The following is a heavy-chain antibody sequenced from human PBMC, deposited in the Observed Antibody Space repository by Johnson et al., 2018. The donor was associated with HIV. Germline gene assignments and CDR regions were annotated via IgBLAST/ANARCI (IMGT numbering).Heavy chain of an antibody. V-gene: IGHV3-30*02. Sequence: QVQLVESGGGLVQPGGSLRLSCAASGFTFISYAMSWVRQAPGKGLEWVAFIRYDGSNKYYADSVKGRFTISRDNSKNTLYLQMNSLRAEDTAVYYCAKDPGYCSGGSCYALIGWGVWGQGTMVTVSS. CDR3: AKDPGYCSGGSCYALIGWGV. J-gene: IGHJ3*01. CDR2: IRYDGSNK. CDR1: GFTFISYA. D-gene: IGHD2-15*01.